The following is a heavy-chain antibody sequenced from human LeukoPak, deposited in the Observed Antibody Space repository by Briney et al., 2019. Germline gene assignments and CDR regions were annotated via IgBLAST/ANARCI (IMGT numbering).Heavy chain of an antibody. D-gene: IGHD3-10*01. J-gene: IGHJ4*02. V-gene: IGHV3-23*01. CDR1: GFTFSSYG. CDR2: ITATSSST. Sequence: QSGGSLRLSCAASGFTFSSYGMSWVRQAPGKGVEWVSAITATSSSTHDADSVQGRFAISRDNSKNTLYVQMNSLRPEDPAIYYCAKLFESGTYNNFFHYWGQGTLVTVFS. CDR3: AKLFESGTYNNFFHY.